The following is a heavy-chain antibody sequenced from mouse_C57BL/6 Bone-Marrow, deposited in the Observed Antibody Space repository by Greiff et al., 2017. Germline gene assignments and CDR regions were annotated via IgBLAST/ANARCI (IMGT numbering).Heavy chain of an antibody. V-gene: IGHV1-80*01. CDR2: IFPGDGDT. D-gene: IGHD2-1*01. CDR1: GYAFSSYR. CDR3: ARSPYYGNYGYYAMDY. Sequence: QVQLQQSGAEVVKPGASVKISCKASGYAFSSYRVNRVKQKPGKGLEWIGQIFPGDGDTNYNGKVQGKATLTADKSSSTAYMQLSSLTSEDSAVYFGARSPYYGNYGYYAMDYWGQGTSVTGSS. J-gene: IGHJ4*01.